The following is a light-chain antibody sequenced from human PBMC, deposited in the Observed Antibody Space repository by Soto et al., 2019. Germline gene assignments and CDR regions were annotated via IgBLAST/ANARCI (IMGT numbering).Light chain of an antibody. CDR1: QTISSW. J-gene: IGKJ5*01. CDR2: KAS. CDR3: QQSYTTPIT. Sequence: DIQMNQSPSTLSGAVGDRVTITCRASQTISSWLSWYQQKPGKAPKLLSYKASTLKSGVPSRSTGSGSGTDFTLTISSLQPEDFATYFCQQSYTTPITFGQGTRLEIK. V-gene: IGKV1-5*03.